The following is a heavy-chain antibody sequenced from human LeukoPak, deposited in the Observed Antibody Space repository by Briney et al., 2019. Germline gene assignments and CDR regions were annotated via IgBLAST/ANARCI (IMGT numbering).Heavy chain of an antibody. CDR3: ARQTYYYDSSGFGPHYYFDY. Sequence: SETLSHTCTVSGGSISSYYWSWIRQPPGKGLEWIGYIYTSGSTNYNPSLKSRVTISVDTSKNQFSLKLSSVTAAGTAVYYCARQTYYYDSSGFGPHYYFDYWGQGTLVAVSS. J-gene: IGHJ4*02. CDR2: IYTSGST. D-gene: IGHD3-22*01. V-gene: IGHV4-4*09. CDR1: GGSISSYY.